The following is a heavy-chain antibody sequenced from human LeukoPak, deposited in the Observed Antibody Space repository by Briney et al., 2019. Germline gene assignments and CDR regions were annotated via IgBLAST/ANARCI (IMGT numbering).Heavy chain of an antibody. Sequence: GGSLRLSCAASGFTFSSYEMNWVRQAPGKGLEWVSYVSGSGATIYYADSVKGRFTISRENAKNSLYLQMNSLRSEDTAVYYCARDLGNYGSDYWGQGSLVTVSS. CDR2: VSGSGATI. D-gene: IGHD1-7*01. V-gene: IGHV3-48*03. J-gene: IGHJ4*02. CDR3: ARDLGNYGSDY. CDR1: GFTFSSYE.